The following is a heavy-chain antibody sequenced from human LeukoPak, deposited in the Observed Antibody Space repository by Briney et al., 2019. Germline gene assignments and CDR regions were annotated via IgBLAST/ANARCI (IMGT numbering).Heavy chain of an antibody. J-gene: IGHJ4*02. CDR2: IKEDGSEK. Sequence: SGGSLRLSCAASGFTLRNYWMTWVRQPPGKGLEWVANIKEDGSEKYYVDSVKGRFTMSRDDAKNSLYLQMNSLRAEDTAVYYCARGVPTGIDYFDYWGQGTLVTVSS. CDR3: ARGVPTGIDYFDY. V-gene: IGHV3-7*01. D-gene: IGHD1-1*01. CDR1: GFTLRNYW.